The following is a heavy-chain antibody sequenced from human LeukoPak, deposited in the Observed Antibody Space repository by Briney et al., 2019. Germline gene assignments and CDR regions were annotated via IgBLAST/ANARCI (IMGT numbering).Heavy chain of an antibody. CDR3: AKAVWGYFDY. CDR1: GFTVSSNC. D-gene: IGHD3-16*01. J-gene: IGHJ4*02. Sequence: PGGSLRLSCAASGFTVSSNCMSWVRQAPGKGLEWVSVIYSGGSTYYADSVKGRFTITKDNSKNTLYLQMNSLRAEDTAVYYCAKAVWGYFDYWGQGTLVTVSS. V-gene: IGHV3-53*01. CDR2: IYSGGST.